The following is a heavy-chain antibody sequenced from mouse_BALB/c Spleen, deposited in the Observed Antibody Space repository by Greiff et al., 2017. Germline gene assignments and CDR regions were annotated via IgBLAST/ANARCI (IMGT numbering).Heavy chain of an antibody. D-gene: IGHD2-1*01. CDR3: TRNYGNYGSLLDY. J-gene: IGHJ2*01. Sequence: AQLQQPGAELVKPGASVKMSCKASGYTFTSYWMHWVKQRPGQGLEWIGTIDPSDSYTSYNQKFKGKATLTVDTSSSTAYMQLSSLTSEDSAVYYCTRNYGNYGSLLDYWGQGTTLTVSS. V-gene: IGHV1S127*01. CDR2: IDPSDSYT. CDR1: GYTFTSYW.